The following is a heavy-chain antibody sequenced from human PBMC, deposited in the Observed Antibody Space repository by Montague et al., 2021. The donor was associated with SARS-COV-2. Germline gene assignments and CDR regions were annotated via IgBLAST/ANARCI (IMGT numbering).Heavy chain of an antibody. V-gene: IGHV4-39*01. J-gene: IGHJ5*02. CDR2: VYFSGFT. CDR3: ARRGDRAEGRLSWFGP. CDR1: GGSISVSSYY. Sequence: SETLSLTCTVSGGSISVSSYYWVWVRQPPGKGLEWIGSVYFSGFTYYNPSLKSRVTIPVDTSKNQLSLKLGSATAADTAVYYCARRGDRAEGRLSWFGPWGQGTLVTVSS. D-gene: IGHD3-3*01.